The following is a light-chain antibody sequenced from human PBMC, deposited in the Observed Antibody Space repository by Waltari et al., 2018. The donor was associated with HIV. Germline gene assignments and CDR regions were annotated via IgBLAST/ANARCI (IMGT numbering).Light chain of an antibody. V-gene: IGLV2-14*03. CDR1: SNDVAGFNY. CDR3: CSYSSSGTVL. J-gene: IGLJ2*01. CDR2: DVS. Sequence: HSVLPQPASMSGSLGQSITISCLGSSNDVAGFNYVSWYQQSPDKAPRLVIYDVSNRPSGVSGRFSGSKSGSAASLTISGLQPEDEADYYCCSYSSSGTVLFGGGTRLTVL.